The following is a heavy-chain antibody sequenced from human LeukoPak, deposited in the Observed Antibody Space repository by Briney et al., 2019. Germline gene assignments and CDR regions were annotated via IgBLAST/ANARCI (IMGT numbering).Heavy chain of an antibody. D-gene: IGHD3-10*01. V-gene: IGHV3-23*01. J-gene: IGHJ4*02. CDR2: ISGSGAST. Sequence: QAGGSLRLSCAASGFTFSSYSMNWVRQAPGKGLEWVSAISGSGASTYYADSVKGRFTISRDNSKNTLYLQVNSLRAEDTAVYYCAKGLYYDSGSFDYWGQGTLVTVSS. CDR3: AKGLYYDSGSFDY. CDR1: GFTFSSYS.